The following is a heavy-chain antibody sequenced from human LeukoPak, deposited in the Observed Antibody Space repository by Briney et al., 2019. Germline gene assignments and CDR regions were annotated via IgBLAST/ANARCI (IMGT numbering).Heavy chain of an antibody. J-gene: IGHJ6*04. D-gene: IGHD3-16*02. Sequence: AVKVSFRAAGGTFISYAIRWVGQAPGQGREGMGGIIPIFGTANYPQKFQGSVTITADKPTRTAYLQLSSPRSEATAVYYCAASQPYDYVWASYLKWEYYGMDVWGKGTTVTVSS. CDR1: GGTFISYA. CDR3: AASQPYDYVWASYLKWEYYGMDV. V-gene: IGHV1-69*06. CDR2: IIPIFGTA.